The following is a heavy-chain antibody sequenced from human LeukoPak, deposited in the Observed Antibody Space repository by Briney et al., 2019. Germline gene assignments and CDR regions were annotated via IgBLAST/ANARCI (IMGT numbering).Heavy chain of an antibody. Sequence: PSETLSLTCAVSGGSIRNSSFYWGWIRQPPGKGLEWIAGIYNSGTTYYNPSLKSRITISVDTSKNQFSLKLSSVTAADTAIYYCQSRFLEWLLDYWGQGTLVTVSS. CDR1: GGSIRNSSFY. J-gene: IGHJ4*02. V-gene: IGHV4-39*01. D-gene: IGHD3-3*01. CDR3: QSRFLEWLLDY. CDR2: IYNSGTT.